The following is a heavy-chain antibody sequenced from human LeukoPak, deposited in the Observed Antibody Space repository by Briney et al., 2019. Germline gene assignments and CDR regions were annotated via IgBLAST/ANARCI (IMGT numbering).Heavy chain of an antibody. CDR2: INPNSGGT. CDR1: GYTFTGYY. J-gene: IGHJ4*02. D-gene: IGHD3-9*01. CDR3: ASFDWLSYFDY. Sequence: GASVKVSCKASGYTFTGYYTHWVRQAPGQGLEWMGRINPNSGGTNYAQKFQGRVTMTRDTSISTAYMELSRLRSHDTAVYYCASFDWLSYFDYWGQGTLVTVSS. V-gene: IGHV1-2*06.